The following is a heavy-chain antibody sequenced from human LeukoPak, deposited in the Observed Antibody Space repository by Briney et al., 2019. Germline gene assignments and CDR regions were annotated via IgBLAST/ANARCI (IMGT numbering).Heavy chain of an antibody. V-gene: IGHV3-53*01. Sequence: GGSLRLSCAASGFTVSSNYMSWVRQAPGKGLEWVSVIYSDGRIHSADSVKGRFTISRGDSKNTLSLQMNSLRAEDTAVYYCARESVYSYGLAGFFDYWGQGTLVTVPS. CDR1: GFTVSSNY. CDR2: IYSDGRI. J-gene: IGHJ4*02. CDR3: ARESVYSYGLAGFFDY. D-gene: IGHD5-18*01.